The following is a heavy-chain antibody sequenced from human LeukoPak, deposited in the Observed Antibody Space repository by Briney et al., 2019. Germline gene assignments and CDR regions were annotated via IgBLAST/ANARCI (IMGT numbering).Heavy chain of an antibody. CDR2: IYHSGST. Sequence: SETLSLTCAVSGGSISSGGYSWSWIRQPPGKGLEWIGYIYHSGSTYYNPSLKSRVTISVDRSKNQFSLKLSSVTAADTAVYYCARVRYGFVWFDPWGPGALVTVSS. CDR3: ARVRYGFVWFDP. J-gene: IGHJ5*02. CDR1: GGSISSGGYS. V-gene: IGHV4-30-2*01. D-gene: IGHD4-17*01.